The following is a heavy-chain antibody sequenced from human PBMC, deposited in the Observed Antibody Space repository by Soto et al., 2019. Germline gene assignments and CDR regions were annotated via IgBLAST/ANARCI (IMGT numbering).Heavy chain of an antibody. D-gene: IGHD5-18*01. J-gene: IGHJ4*02. CDR3: AKANIGYSYGYFDY. CDR1: GFTFDDYA. Sequence: DVQLVESGGGLVQPGRSLRLSCAASGFTFDDYAMHWVRQAPGKGLEWVSGISWNSGSIGYADSVKGRFTISRDNAKNSLYLQMNSLRAEDTALYYCAKANIGYSYGYFDYWGQGTLVTVSS. CDR2: ISWNSGSI. V-gene: IGHV3-9*01.